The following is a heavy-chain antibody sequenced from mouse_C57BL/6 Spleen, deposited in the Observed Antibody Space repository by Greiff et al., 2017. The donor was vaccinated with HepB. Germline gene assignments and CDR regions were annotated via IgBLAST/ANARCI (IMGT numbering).Heavy chain of an antibody. CDR3: TRSVVPYWYFDV. V-gene: IGHV1-15*01. CDR2: IDPETGGT. Sequence: VQLQQSGAELVRPGASVTLSCKASGYTFTDYEMHWVKQTPVHGLEWIGAIDPETGGTAYNQKFKGKAILTADKSSSTAYMELRSLTSEDSAVYYCTRSVVPYWYFDVWGTGTTVTVSS. D-gene: IGHD1-1*01. J-gene: IGHJ1*03. CDR1: GYTFTDYE.